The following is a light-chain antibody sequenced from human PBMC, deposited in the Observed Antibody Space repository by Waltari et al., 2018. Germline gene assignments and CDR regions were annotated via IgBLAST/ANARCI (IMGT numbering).Light chain of an antibody. CDR1: QGISSY. J-gene: IGKJ3*01. CDR2: AAS. CDR3: LQHNSYPFT. V-gene: IGKV1-17*01. Sequence: DIQMTQSPSSLSASVGDTVTITCRASQGISSYLNWFQQKPGKAPKLLIYAASSLEIGVPSRFSGSGSGTEFTLTISSLQPEDFAAYYCLQHNSYPFTFGPGTKLDIK.